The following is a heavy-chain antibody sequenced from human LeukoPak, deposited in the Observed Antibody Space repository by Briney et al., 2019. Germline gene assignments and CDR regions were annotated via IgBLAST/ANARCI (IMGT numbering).Heavy chain of an antibody. J-gene: IGHJ5*02. V-gene: IGHV3-23*01. Sequence: GGSLRLSCAASGFTFSDYAMSWVRQAPGKGLDWVSAISGSGGSTYYADSVKGRFTISRDNSKNTLYLQMNGLRAEDTAVYYCARATVTRWFDPWGQGTLVTVSS. CDR1: GFTFSDYA. CDR2: ISGSGGST. CDR3: ARATVTRWFDP. D-gene: IGHD4-17*01.